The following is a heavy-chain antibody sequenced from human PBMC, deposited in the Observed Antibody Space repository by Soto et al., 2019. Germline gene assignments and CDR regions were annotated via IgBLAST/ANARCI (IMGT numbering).Heavy chain of an antibody. V-gene: IGHV3-23*01. D-gene: IGHD2-2*01. J-gene: IGHJ4*02. CDR2: ISGSRGSTT. CDR1: GFTFSDYG. Sequence: GGSLRLSCAASGFTFSDYGLSWVRQAPGKGLEWVSSISGSRGSTTYYAGSVKGRFTISRDNSKNTLYLQMNSLRVEDTAGYYCAQDRGCSGSTCSQACWGQGSLVTVSS. CDR3: AQDRGCSGSTCSQAC.